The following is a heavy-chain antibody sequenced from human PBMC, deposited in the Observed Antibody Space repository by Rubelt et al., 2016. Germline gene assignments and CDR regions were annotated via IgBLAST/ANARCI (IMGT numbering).Heavy chain of an antibody. CDR2: ISSSSSYI. CDR3: ARSSGSYSL. V-gene: IGHV3-21*01. J-gene: IGHJ4*02. D-gene: IGHD1-26*01. Sequence: ISSSSSYIYYADSVKGRFTISRDNAKNSLYLQMNSLRAEDTAVYYCARSSGSYSLWGQGTLVTVSS.